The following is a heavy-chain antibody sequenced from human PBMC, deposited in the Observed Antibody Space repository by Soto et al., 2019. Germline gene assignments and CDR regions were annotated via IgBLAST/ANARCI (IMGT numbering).Heavy chain of an antibody. CDR3: AKVPGIAVVNWFDP. V-gene: IGHV3-23*01. CDR2: ISGSGGST. J-gene: IGHJ5*02. Sequence: EVQLLESGGGLVQPGGSLRLSCAASGFTFSSYAMSWVRQAPGKGLEWVSAISGSGGSTYYADSVKGRFTISRDNSKNTLYLQMNSMRAEDTAVYYCAKVPGIAVVNWFDPWGQGTLVTVSA. CDR1: GFTFSSYA. D-gene: IGHD6-19*01.